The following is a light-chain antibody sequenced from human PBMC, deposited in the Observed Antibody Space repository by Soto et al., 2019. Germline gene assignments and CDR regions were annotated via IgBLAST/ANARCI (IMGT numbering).Light chain of an antibody. CDR1: QSVSSN. V-gene: IGKV3-15*01. CDR3: QQYNNWPET. J-gene: IGKJ1*01. CDR2: GAS. Sequence: EIALTQSPDTLSVSTGERAALSCRASQSVSSNSAWYQQKPGQAPRLLIYGASTRATDVPARFSGSGSGTEFTLTISSLQSEDFAVYYCQQYNNWPETFGQGTKVDIK.